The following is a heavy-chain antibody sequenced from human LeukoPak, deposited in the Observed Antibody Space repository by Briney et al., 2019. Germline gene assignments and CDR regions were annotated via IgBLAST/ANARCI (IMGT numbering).Heavy chain of an antibody. CDR2: MNPNSGNT. V-gene: IGHV1-8*01. Sequence: ASVKVSCKASGYTFTSYDINLVRQATGQGLEWMGWMNPNSGNTGYAQKFQGRVTMTRNTSISTAYMELSSLRSEDTAVYYCARGRTSGRRMPTTWGAFDIWGQGTMVTVSS. CDR1: GYTFTSYD. CDR3: ARGRTSGRRMPTTWGAFDI. D-gene: IGHD2-2*01. J-gene: IGHJ3*02.